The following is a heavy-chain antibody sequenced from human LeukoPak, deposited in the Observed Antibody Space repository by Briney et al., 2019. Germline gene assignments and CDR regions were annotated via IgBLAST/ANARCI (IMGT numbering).Heavy chain of an antibody. CDR1: GFTFSSYG. Sequence: PGRSLRLSCAASGFTFSSYGMHWVRQAPGKGLEWVAVIWYDGSNKYYADSVKGRFTISRDNARDTLYLQLNSLGAEDTAVYYCARVSSLWSFDYWGQGTLVTVSS. CDR2: IWYDGSNK. J-gene: IGHJ4*02. V-gene: IGHV3-33*01. CDR3: ARVSSLWSFDY. D-gene: IGHD3-10*01.